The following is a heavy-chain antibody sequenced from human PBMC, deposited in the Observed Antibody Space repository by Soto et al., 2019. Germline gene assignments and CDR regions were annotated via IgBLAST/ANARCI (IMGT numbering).Heavy chain of an antibody. D-gene: IGHD1-26*01. Sequence: QVQLVESGGGLVKPGGSLRLSCAASGFRFSDYYMSWIRKAPGKGLEWISYIDSSSGYTNYADSVKGRFTISRDNAKNSLYLQVSSLRAEDTAIYYCARDLRRNSGSYFDYWGQGTPVTVSS. CDR2: IDSSSGYT. J-gene: IGHJ4*02. CDR1: GFRFSDYY. CDR3: ARDLRRNSGSYFDY. V-gene: IGHV3-11*05.